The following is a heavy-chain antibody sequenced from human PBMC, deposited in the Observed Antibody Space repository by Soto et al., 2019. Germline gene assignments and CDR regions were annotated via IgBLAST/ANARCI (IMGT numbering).Heavy chain of an antibody. CDR3: ARSPPYDSRGYYGMDV. J-gene: IGHJ6*02. Sequence: QVHLVQSGAEVKKPGSSVKVSCKASGGTFSSYAISWVRQAPGQGLEWNAEIIPIFGLPIYAQKCQGSVTITADEFTSTAYMELSSLRSEDTAMYYCARSPPYDSRGYYGMDVWGQGTTVTVSS. CDR1: GGTFSSYA. CDR2: IIPIFGLP. V-gene: IGHV1-69*01. D-gene: IGHD3-22*01.